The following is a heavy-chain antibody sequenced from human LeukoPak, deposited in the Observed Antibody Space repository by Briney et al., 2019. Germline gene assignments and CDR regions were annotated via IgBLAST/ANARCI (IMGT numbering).Heavy chain of an antibody. V-gene: IGHV3-53*01. CDR1: GFTVSSNY. D-gene: IGHD3-10*01. J-gene: IGHJ6*04. CDR2: IYSGGST. CDR3: ARENYYGSGGYGMDV. Sequence: PGGSLRLSCAASGFTVSSNYMSWVRQAPGKGLEWVSVIYSGGSTYYADSVKGRFTISRDNFKNTLYLQMNSLRAEDTAVYYCARENYYGSGGYGMDVWGKGTTVTVSS.